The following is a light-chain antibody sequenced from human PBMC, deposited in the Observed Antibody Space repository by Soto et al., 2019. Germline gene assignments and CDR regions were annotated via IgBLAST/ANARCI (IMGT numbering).Light chain of an antibody. CDR2: DVS. V-gene: IGLV2-14*01. CDR3: SSYTSSSTRVV. Sequence: QSALTQPASVSGSPGQSITISCTGTSSDVGGYNYVSWYQQHPGKAPQLMIYDVSNRPSGVSNRFSGSKSGNTASLTISGLQAEDEADYYCSSYTSSSTRVVFGGGTKVTVL. CDR1: SSDVGGYNY. J-gene: IGLJ2*01.